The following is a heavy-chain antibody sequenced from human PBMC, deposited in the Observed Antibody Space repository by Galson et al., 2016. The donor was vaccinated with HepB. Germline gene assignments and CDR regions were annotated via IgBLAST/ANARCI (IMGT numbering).Heavy chain of an antibody. CDR3: ARGDIVGAIFDY. D-gene: IGHD1-26*01. V-gene: IGHV3-21*01. CDR1: GFTFSSYS. Sequence: SLRLSCAASGFTFSSYSMNWVRQAPGKGLEWVSSISSSSSYIYYADSVKGRFTISRDNAKNSLSLQMNSLRAEDTAVYYCARGDIVGAIFDYWGQGTLVTVSS. CDR2: ISSSSSYI. J-gene: IGHJ4*02.